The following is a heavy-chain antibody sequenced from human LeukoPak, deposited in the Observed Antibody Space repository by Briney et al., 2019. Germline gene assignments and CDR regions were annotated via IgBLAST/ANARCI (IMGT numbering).Heavy chain of an antibody. V-gene: IGHV1-18*01. CDR3: ARDLGMITRDYFDY. Sequence: ASVKVSCKASGYTFTSYGISWVRQAPGQGLEWMGWISAYNGNTNYAQKLQGRVTMTTDTSTSTAYMELRSLRSDDTAVYYCARDLGMITRDYFDYWGQGTLVTVSS. J-gene: IGHJ4*02. CDR1: GYTFTSYG. D-gene: IGHD3-16*01. CDR2: ISAYNGNT.